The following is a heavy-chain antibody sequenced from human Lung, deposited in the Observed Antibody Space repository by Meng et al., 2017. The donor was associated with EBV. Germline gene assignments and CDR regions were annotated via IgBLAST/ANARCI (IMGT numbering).Heavy chain of an antibody. CDR2: IYYTGST. D-gene: IGHD6-19*01. V-gene: IGHV4-39*07. J-gene: IGHJ4*02. CDR1: GGSLITNNHY. Sequence: QLQLQESGPGLVKPSETLSLTCTVSGGSLITNNHYWGWIRQSPGKGLEWIATIYYTGSTYYNPSLKSRVTISAVPSKNQFSLKLNSVTAADTAVYYCAISGAASESSVDFWGPGTLVTVSS. CDR3: AISGAASESSVDF.